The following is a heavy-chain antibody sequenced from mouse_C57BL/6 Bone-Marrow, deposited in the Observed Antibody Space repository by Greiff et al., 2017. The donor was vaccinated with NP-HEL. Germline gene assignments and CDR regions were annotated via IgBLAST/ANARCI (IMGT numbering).Heavy chain of an antibody. CDR2: INPNNGGT. Sequence: QVQLQQPGTELVKPGASVKLSCKASGYTFPSYWMHWLKQRPGQGLEWIGNINPNNGGTNENEKFKTKATLTVDKSSSTAYMQLSSLTSEDSAVYYCARDSGYAFDYWGQGTTLTVSS. CDR1: GYTFPSYW. D-gene: IGHD3-2*02. J-gene: IGHJ2*01. CDR3: ARDSGYAFDY. V-gene: IGHV1-53*01.